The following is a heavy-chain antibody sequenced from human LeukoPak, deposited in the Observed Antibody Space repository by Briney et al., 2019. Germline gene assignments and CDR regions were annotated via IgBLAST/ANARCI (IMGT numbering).Heavy chain of an antibody. CDR1: GGTFSSYA. D-gene: IGHD2-2*01. V-gene: IGHV1-69*04. CDR2: IIPILGIA. CDR3: ARDSMGVYGMDV. Sequence: SVKVSCKASGGTFSSYAISWVRQAPGQGLEWMGRIIPILGIANYAQKFQGRVTITADKSTSTACMELSSLRSEDTAVYYCARDSMGVYGMDVWGQGTTVTVSS. J-gene: IGHJ6*02.